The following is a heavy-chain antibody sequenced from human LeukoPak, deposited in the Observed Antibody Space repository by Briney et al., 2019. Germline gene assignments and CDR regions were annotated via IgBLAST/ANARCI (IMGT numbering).Heavy chain of an antibody. CDR3: ALAATYYYYGMDV. CDR2: ISSSGSTI. J-gene: IGHJ6*04. V-gene: IGHV3-48*03. Sequence: QSGGSLRLSCAASGFTFSRYEMNWVRRAPGKGLEWVSYISSSGSTIYYADSVKGRFTISRDNAKNSLYLQMNSLRAEDTAVYYCALAATYYYYGMDVWGKGTAVTVSS. CDR1: GFTFSRYE. D-gene: IGHD2-15*01.